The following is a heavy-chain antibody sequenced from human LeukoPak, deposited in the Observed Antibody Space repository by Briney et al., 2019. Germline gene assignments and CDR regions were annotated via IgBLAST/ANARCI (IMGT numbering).Heavy chain of an antibody. Sequence: PSGTLSLTCTVSGGSISSYYWSWIRQPPGKGLEWIGYIYYSGSTNYNPSLKSRVTISGDTSKNQFSLKLSSVTAADTAVYYCARGRDGYNNFDYWGQGTLVTVSS. J-gene: IGHJ4*02. CDR3: ARGRDGYNNFDY. CDR2: IYYSGST. CDR1: GGSISSYY. V-gene: IGHV4-59*01. D-gene: IGHD5-24*01.